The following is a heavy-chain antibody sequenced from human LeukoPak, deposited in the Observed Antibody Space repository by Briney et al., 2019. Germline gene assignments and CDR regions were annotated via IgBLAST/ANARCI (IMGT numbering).Heavy chain of an antibody. CDR3: AKSVASAVTTNPYFDY. V-gene: IGHV3-23*01. Sequence: GGSLRLSCAASGFTFSSYAMSWVRQALGKGLKWLSVISGSGGSTYYADSVKGRFTISRDNSKNTPYLQMNSLRAEDTTVYYCAKSVASAVTTNPYFDYWGQGTLVTVSS. D-gene: IGHD4-17*01. J-gene: IGHJ4*02. CDR2: ISGSGGST. CDR1: GFTFSSYA.